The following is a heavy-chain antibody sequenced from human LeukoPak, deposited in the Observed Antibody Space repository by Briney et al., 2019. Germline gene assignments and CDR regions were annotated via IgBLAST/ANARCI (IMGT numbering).Heavy chain of an antibody. V-gene: IGHV3-33*01. CDR2: IWYDGSNK. Sequence: SLRLSCAASGFTSSSYGMHWVRQAPGKGLGWVAVIWYDGSNKYYAYSVQGRFTISRDNSKNTMYLQMNSLRAEDTAVYYCARVASGSYYKDYWGQGTLVTVSS. J-gene: IGHJ4*02. CDR3: ARVASGSYYKDY. D-gene: IGHD1-26*01. CDR1: GFTSSSYG.